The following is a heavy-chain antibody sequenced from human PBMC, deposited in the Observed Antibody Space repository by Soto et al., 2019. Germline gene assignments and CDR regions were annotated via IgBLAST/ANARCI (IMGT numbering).Heavy chain of an antibody. J-gene: IGHJ4*02. CDR3: ASPYTATIHNGLNS. Sequence: EVQLVESGGGLVQPGGSLRLSCAASGFTFSSHWMHWVRQAPGKGLVWVSRINSDGTSTNYADSVKGRFTISRDNAKNTLYLQMNSLRGEDTAVYDCASPYTATIHNGLNSWGQGTLVTVSS. V-gene: IGHV3-74*01. CDR2: INSDGTST. CDR1: GFTFSSHW. D-gene: IGHD5-12*01.